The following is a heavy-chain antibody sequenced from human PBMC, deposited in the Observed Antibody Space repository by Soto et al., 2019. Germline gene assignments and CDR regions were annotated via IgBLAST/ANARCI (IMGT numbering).Heavy chain of an antibody. V-gene: IGHV2-5*02. Sequence: QITLKESGPTLVKPTQTLTLTCTFSGFSLSTSGVGVGWIRQPPGKALEWLALIYWDDDKGYSPSLKSRLTIPKDTSKNQVVLTMTNMDPVDTATYYCALPRGYMYGLSNWFDPWGQGTLVTVSS. CDR2: IYWDDDK. CDR1: GFSLSTSGVG. D-gene: IGHD5-18*01. J-gene: IGHJ5*02. CDR3: ALPRGYMYGLSNWFDP.